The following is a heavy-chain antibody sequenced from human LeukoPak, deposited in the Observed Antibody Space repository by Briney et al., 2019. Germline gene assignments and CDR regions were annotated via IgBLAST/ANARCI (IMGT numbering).Heavy chain of an antibody. D-gene: IGHD3-22*01. CDR1: GGSINSSSYY. CDR2: IYYSGRT. CDR3: ARRNYDSSGYYRI. J-gene: IGHJ4*02. Sequence: SETLSLTCTVSGGSINSSSYYWGWIRQPPGKGLEWVGSIYYSGRTHYNPSLKSRVTISVDTSKSHFSLQLSSVTAADTAVYYCARRNYDSSGYYRIWGQGTLVTVSS. V-gene: IGHV4-39*02.